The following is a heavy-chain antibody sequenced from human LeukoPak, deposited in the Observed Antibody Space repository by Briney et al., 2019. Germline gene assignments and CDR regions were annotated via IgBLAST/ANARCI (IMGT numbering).Heavy chain of an antibody. CDR3: ARDRRHLRGYLDL. CDR2: ISSSGSTI. CDR1: GFTFSDYY. Sequence: GGSLRLSCAASGFTFSDYYMSWIRQAPGKGLEWVSYISSSGSTIYYADSVKGRFTISRDSAKNSLYLQMNSLRAEDTAVYYCARDRRHLRGYLDLWGRGTLVTVSS. J-gene: IGHJ2*01. V-gene: IGHV3-11*01.